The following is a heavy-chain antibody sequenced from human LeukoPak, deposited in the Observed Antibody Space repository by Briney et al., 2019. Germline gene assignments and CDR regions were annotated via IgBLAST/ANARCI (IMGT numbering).Heavy chain of an antibody. V-gene: IGHV3-48*01. Sequence: WGSLRLSCAASGFTFSSSGMNWVRQAPGKGLEWVSYISRGSSTTYYADSVKGRLTISRDNAKNSLYLQMNSLRAEDTAVYCCARDCGGECYSEAFDYWGQGTLVTVSS. CDR3: ARDCGGECYSEAFDY. CDR1: GFTFSSSG. D-gene: IGHD2-21*01. J-gene: IGHJ4*02. CDR2: ISRGSSTT.